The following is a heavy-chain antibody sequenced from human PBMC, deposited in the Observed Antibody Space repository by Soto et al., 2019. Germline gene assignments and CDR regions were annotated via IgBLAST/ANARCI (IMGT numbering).Heavy chain of an antibody. D-gene: IGHD1-1*01. Sequence: GGSLRLSCAASGFTFSSYAMTWVRQAPGKGLEWVSVISGSGGTTYYVDSVRGRFTISRDNSKNTLYLEMNSLRAEDTAVYYCAKDSRNWDGWFDPWGQGTLVTVSS. CDR2: ISGSGGTT. CDR3: AKDSRNWDGWFDP. CDR1: GFTFSSYA. V-gene: IGHV3-23*01. J-gene: IGHJ5*02.